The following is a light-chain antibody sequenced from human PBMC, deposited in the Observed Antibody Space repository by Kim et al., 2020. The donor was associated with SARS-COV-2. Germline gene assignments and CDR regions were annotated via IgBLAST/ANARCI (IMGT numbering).Light chain of an antibody. J-gene: IGKJ2*01. CDR3: QQYVGSPT. V-gene: IGKV3-20*01. CDR2: GAS. CDR1: QSFTSGY. Sequence: EMVLTQSPGTQSLSPGERATLSCRASQSFTSGYLAWYQQKPGQAPRLLIYGASNRATGIPDRFSGSGSGTDFTLTISRLEPEDFAVYYCQQYVGSPTFGQGTKVEI.